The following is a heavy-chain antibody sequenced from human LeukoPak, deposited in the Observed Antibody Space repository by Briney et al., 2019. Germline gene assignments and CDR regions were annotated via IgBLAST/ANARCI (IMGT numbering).Heavy chain of an antibody. D-gene: IGHD2-21*02. V-gene: IGHV3-30-3*01. Sequence: GGSLRLSCAASGFTFSSYAMHWVRQAPGKGLEWVAVISYDGSNKYYADSVKGRFTISRDNSKNTLYLQMNSLRAEDTAVYYCVRDCASDCSIKGHYFFDLWGRGTLVTVSS. CDR2: ISYDGSNK. J-gene: IGHJ2*01. CDR3: VRDCASDCSIKGHYFFDL. CDR1: GFTFSSYA.